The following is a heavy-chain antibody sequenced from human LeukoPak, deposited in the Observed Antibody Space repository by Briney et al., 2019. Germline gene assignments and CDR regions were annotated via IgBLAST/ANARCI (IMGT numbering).Heavy chain of an antibody. V-gene: IGHV3-23*01. J-gene: IGHJ4*02. Sequence: GGSLRRSCAGSGFTFIKYAMSWVRQAPGKGLEWVSAISGSGDSTYYADSVMGRFTISRDNSKNTLYLQMNSLRDEDTALYYCAKEVGYDSSDYLVYWGQGTLVTVSS. CDR3: AKEVGYDSSDYLVY. CDR1: GFTFIKYA. CDR2: ISGSGDST. D-gene: IGHD3-22*01.